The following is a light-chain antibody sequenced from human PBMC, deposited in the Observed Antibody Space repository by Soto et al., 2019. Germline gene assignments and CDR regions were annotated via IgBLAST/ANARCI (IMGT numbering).Light chain of an antibody. J-gene: IGLJ1*01. Sequence: QSVLTQPASVSGSPGQSITISCTGTSSDAGSYNLVSWYQHHPGKAPKLMIYEVIKRPSGVSNRFSGSKSGNTASLTISGLQAEDEADYYCCSYARSVYVFGTGTKVTVL. CDR1: SSDAGSYNL. CDR3: CSYARSVYV. V-gene: IGLV2-23*02. CDR2: EVI.